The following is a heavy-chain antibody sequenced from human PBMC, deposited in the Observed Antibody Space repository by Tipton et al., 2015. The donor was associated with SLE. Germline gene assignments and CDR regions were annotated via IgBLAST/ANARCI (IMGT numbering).Heavy chain of an antibody. CDR3: ARDLPDYYDSSGYRGFDI. V-gene: IGHV3-23*01. CDR2: ISGNSDDT. Sequence: GSLRLSCAGSGFRFSVYGMSWVRQAPGKGLEWLSSISGNSDDTYYADSVKGRFTISRDNSRQMLYLQMNSLRSEDTAVYYCARDLPDYYDSSGYRGFDIWGQGTMVTVSS. D-gene: IGHD3-22*01. J-gene: IGHJ3*02. CDR1: GFRFSVYG.